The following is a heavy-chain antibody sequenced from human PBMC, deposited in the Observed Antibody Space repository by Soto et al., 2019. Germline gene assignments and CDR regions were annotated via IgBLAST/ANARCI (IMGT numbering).Heavy chain of an antibody. V-gene: IGHV1-8*01. J-gene: IGHJ6*02. CDR2: MNPNSGNT. CDR3: ARNSSYYYGMDV. Sequence: QVQLVQSGAEVRKPGASVKVSCKASGYTFTSYDINWVRQATGQGLEWMGWMNPNSGNTGYAQKFQGRVTMTRNTSISTDYMELSSLRSEDTAVYYCARNSSYYYGMDVWGQGTTVTVSS. CDR1: GYTFTSYD.